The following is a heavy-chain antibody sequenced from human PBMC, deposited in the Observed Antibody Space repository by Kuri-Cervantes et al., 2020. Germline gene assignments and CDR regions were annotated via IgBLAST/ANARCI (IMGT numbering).Heavy chain of an antibody. CDR1: RFTFSSYW. D-gene: IGHD6-13*01. CDR2: IKQDGSEK. CDR3: ARDHAAAGRLNWFDP. Sequence: GESLKISCAASRFTFSSYWMSWVRQAPGKGLEWVANIKQDGSEKYYVDSVKGRFTISRDNAKNSLYLQMNSLRAEDTAVYYCARDHAAAGRLNWFDPWGQGTLVTVSS. J-gene: IGHJ5*02. V-gene: IGHV3-7*01.